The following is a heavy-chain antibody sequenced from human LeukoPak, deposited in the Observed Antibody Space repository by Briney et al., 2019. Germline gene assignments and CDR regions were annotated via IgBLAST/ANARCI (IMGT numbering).Heavy chain of an antibody. CDR2: IKQDGSEK. CDR1: GFTFSSYW. J-gene: IGHJ5*02. V-gene: IGHV3-7*01. D-gene: IGHD3-9*01. Sequence: GGSLRLSCAASGFTFSSYWMSWVRQAPGKGLEWVANIKQDGSEKYYVDSVKGRFTISRDNAKNSLYLQMNSLRAEDTAVYYCARAGDYDILTGYQHLFFDPWGQGTLVTVSS. CDR3: ARAGDYDILTGYQHLFFDP.